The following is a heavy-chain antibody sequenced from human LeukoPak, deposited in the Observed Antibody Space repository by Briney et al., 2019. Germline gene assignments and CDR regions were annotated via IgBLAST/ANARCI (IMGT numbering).Heavy chain of an antibody. J-gene: IGHJ4*02. Sequence: GGSLQISCKGSGYSFTSYWIGWVRQMPGKGLEGMGIIYPGDSDTRYSPSFQGQVTISADKSISTAYLQWSSLKASDTAMYYCARLDVDTAMVLVPYFDYWGQGTLVTVSS. CDR1: GYSFTSYW. V-gene: IGHV5-51*01. CDR2: IYPGDSDT. CDR3: ARLDVDTAMVLVPYFDY. D-gene: IGHD5-18*01.